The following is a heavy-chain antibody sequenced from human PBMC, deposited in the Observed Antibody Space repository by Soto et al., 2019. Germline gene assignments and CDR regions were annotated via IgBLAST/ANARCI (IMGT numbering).Heavy chain of an antibody. CDR1: GGSISSYY. Sequence: SETLSLTCTVSGGSISSYYWSWIRQPPGKGLEWIGYIYYSGSTNYNPSLKSRVTISVDTSKNQFSLKLSSVTAADTAVYYCARGVLALDIEVGPGSRYGMDVWGQGTTVTVSS. D-gene: IGHD2-2*01. V-gene: IGHV4-59*01. CDR2: IYYSGST. CDR3: ARGVLALDIEVGPGSRYGMDV. J-gene: IGHJ6*02.